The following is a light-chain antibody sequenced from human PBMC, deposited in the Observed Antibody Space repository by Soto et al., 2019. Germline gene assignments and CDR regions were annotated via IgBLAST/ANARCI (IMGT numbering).Light chain of an antibody. CDR1: QSVSSSY. CDR3: QHTRA. V-gene: IGKV3-20*01. Sequence: EIVLTQSPGTLSLFPGERATLSCRASQSVSSSYLAWYQQKPGQAPRLLIYGASSRATGIPDRFSGSGSGTDFTLTISRLEPEDFAVYYCQHTRAFGPGTKVDIK. J-gene: IGKJ3*01. CDR2: GAS.